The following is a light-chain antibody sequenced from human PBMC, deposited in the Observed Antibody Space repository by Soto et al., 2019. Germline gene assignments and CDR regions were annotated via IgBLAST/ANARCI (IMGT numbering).Light chain of an antibody. J-gene: IGKJ5*01. Sequence: EIVLTQSPATLSLSPGERATLSFRASQSVGSFLAWYQQKPGQAPRLLIYDTSIRATGIPARFSGSGSGTEFTLTISSLQSEDFAVYYCQQYNNWPRVTFGQGTRLEI. CDR3: QQYNNWPRVT. CDR1: QSVGSF. V-gene: IGKV3D-15*01. CDR2: DTS.